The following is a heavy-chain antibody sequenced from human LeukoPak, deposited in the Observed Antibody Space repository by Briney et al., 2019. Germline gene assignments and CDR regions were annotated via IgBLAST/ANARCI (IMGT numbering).Heavy chain of an antibody. Sequence: GGSLRLSCAASGFTFSSYGMHWVRQAPGKGLEWVAVISYDGSNKYYADSVKGRFTISRDNPKNTLYLKMNSLRAEDTAVYYCAKRNPHYYDSSGYIDYWGQGTLVTVSS. D-gene: IGHD3-22*01. CDR2: ISYDGSNK. CDR3: AKRNPHYYDSSGYIDY. CDR1: GFTFSSYG. V-gene: IGHV3-30*18. J-gene: IGHJ4*02.